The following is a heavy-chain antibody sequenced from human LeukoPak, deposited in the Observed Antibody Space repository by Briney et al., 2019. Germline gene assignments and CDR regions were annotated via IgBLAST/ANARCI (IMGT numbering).Heavy chain of an antibody. CDR3: AKKTYYYDTSNLGWFDP. CDR1: GFTFSSFW. V-gene: IGHV3-7*05. Sequence: GGSLRLSCAASGFTFSSFWMSWVRQAPGKGLEGVANIKQDGSETYYVDSVKGRFTISRDNAKNSLYLQMNSLRAEDTALYYCAKKTYYYDTSNLGWFDPWGQGTLVTVSS. D-gene: IGHD3-22*01. CDR2: IKQDGSET. J-gene: IGHJ5*02.